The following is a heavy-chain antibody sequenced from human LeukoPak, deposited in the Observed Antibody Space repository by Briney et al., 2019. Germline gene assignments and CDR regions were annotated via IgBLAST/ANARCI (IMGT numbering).Heavy chain of an antibody. V-gene: IGHV4-38-2*01. CDR3: ARHEGQLSCSSSSQWFDP. CDR1: GYSISSGYY. Sequence: PSETLSLTCAVSGYSISSGYYWSWIRQPPGEGLEWIGSIYHSGSTYYNPSLKSRVTISVDTSTNQFSLRLSSVTAADTAVYYCARHEGQLSCSSSSQWFDPWGQGTLVTVSS. CDR2: IYHSGST. D-gene: IGHD6-6*01. J-gene: IGHJ5*02.